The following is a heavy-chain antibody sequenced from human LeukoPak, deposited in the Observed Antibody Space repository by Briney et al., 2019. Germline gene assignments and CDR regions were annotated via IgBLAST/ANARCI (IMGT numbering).Heavy chain of an antibody. Sequence: GGSLRLSCAAFGFTFSSYATHWVRQAPGKGLEWVAVISYDGSNKYYADSVKGRFTISRDNSKNTLYLQMNSLRAEDTAVYYCARVGLVGATDLGYWGQGTPVTVSS. CDR2: ISYDGSNK. J-gene: IGHJ4*02. D-gene: IGHD1-26*01. CDR3: ARVGLVGATDLGY. V-gene: IGHV3-30-3*01. CDR1: GFTFSSYA.